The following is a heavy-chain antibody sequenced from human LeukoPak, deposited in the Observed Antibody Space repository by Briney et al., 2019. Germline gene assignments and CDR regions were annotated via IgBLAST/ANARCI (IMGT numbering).Heavy chain of an antibody. Sequence: SETLSLTCTVSGGSISSYYWSWIRQPPGKGLEWIGYIYYSGSTNYNPSLKSRVTISVDTSKNQFSLKLSSVTAADTAVYYCAREGYCSGGSCYNWFDPWGQGTLVTVSS. CDR3: AREGYCSGGSCYNWFDP. CDR1: GGSISSYY. D-gene: IGHD2-15*01. J-gene: IGHJ5*02. CDR2: IYYSGST. V-gene: IGHV4-59*01.